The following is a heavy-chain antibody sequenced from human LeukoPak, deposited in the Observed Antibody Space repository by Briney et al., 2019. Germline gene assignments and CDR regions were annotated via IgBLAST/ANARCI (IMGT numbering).Heavy chain of an antibody. D-gene: IGHD1-26*01. J-gene: IGHJ4*02. CDR1: GFTFNTYS. Sequence: PGGSLRLSCEASGFTFNTYSMNWARQAPGKGLEWVSSIDSSGGYMFYADSVKGRFTISRDNAKNSLYLQMNSLRAEDTAVYYCASAGAGGGSYYFRTRDYWGQGTLVTVSS. V-gene: IGHV3-21*01. CDR2: IDSSGGYM. CDR3: ASAGAGGGSYYFRTRDY.